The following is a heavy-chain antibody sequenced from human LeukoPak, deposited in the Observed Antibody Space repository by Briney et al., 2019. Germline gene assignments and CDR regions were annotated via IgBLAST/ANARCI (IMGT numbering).Heavy chain of an antibody. Sequence: GGSLRLSCAASGFTFSSYAMSWVRQAPGKGLEWVSAISGSGGSTYYADSVTGRFTISRDNSKNTLYLQMISLRAEDTAVYYCAKGLAQLWFYWGQGTLVTVSS. J-gene: IGHJ4*02. CDR2: ISGSGGST. CDR3: AKGLAQLWFY. D-gene: IGHD5-18*01. V-gene: IGHV3-23*01. CDR1: GFTFSSYA.